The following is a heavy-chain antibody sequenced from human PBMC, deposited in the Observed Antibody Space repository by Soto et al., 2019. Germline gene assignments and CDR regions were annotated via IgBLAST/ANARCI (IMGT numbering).Heavy chain of an antibody. CDR3: ARDNDRPQLGGNYYYILDV. J-gene: IGHJ6*02. V-gene: IGHV1-69*12. Sequence: QVQLEQSGAEVKKPGSSVKVSCKASGGTFRNSAISWVRQAPGQRLEWMGGIMPIFRTPDYSQKFQGRVTITADESTSTAYMELSGLRSDDTAVYYCARDNDRPQLGGNYYYILDVWGQGTTVTVSS. CDR1: GGTFRNSA. CDR2: IMPIFRTP. D-gene: IGHD1-1*01.